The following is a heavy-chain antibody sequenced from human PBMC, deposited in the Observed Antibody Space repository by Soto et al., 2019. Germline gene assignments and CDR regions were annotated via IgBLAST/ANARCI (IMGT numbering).Heavy chain of an antibody. V-gene: IGHV1-8*01. CDR1: GYTLTSYD. CDR2: MNPNSGNT. Sequence: ASVKVSCKASGYTLTSYDINWVRQATGQGLEWMGWMNPNSGNTGYAQKFQGRVTMTRNTSISTAYMELSSLRSEDTAVYYCARGPGYCSSTSCLRSYYYYYYMDVWGKGTTVTVSS. D-gene: IGHD2-2*01. J-gene: IGHJ6*03. CDR3: ARGPGYCSSTSCLRSYYYYYYMDV.